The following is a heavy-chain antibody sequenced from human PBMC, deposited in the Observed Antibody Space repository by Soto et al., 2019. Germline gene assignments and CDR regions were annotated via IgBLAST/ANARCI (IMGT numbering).Heavy chain of an antibody. CDR3: AKRSISGCYLAPYFDY. CDR1: GFTFSSYA. Sequence: EVQLLESGGGLVQPGGSLRLSCAASGFTFSSYAMSWVRQAPGKGLEWVSAISGSGGSTYYADSVKGRFTISRDNSKNTLYLKMNSLRAEDTAVYYCAKRSISGCYLAPYFDYWGQGPLVTVSS. CDR2: ISGSGGST. D-gene: IGHD6-19*01. J-gene: IGHJ4*02. V-gene: IGHV3-23*01.